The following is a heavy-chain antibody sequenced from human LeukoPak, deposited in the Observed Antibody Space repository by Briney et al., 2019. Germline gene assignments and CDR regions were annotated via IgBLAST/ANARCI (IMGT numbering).Heavy chain of an antibody. CDR2: INRSGSP. V-gene: IGHV4-34*01. J-gene: IGHJ4*02. D-gene: IGHD3-22*01. Sequence: NPSETLSLTCAVYGGSFSGYYWSWIRQPPGKGLEWIGEINRSGSPTYNPSLKSRVAISVDTSKNQFSLKLSSVTAADTAVYYCARVGIDSSAPSALDYWGQGTLVTVSS. CDR3: ARVGIDSSAPSALDY. CDR1: GGSFSGYY.